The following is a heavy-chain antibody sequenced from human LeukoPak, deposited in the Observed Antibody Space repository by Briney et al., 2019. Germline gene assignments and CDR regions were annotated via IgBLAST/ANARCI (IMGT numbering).Heavy chain of an antibody. CDR3: ARGTMTTVTYYFDY. J-gene: IGHJ4*02. D-gene: IGHD4-17*01. CDR2: INHSGST. V-gene: IGHV4-34*01. CDR1: GGSFSGYY. Sequence: SETLSLTCAVYGGSFSGYYWSWFRHPQGKGLEWIGEINHSGSTNYNPSLKSRVAISVDTSKNQFSLKLSSVTAADTAVYYCARGTMTTVTYYFDYWGQGTLVTVSS.